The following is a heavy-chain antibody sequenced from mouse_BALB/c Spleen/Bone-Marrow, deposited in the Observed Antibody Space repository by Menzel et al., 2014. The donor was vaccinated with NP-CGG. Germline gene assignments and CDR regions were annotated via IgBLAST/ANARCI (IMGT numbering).Heavy chain of an antibody. CDR2: IYPGNVNT. CDR1: GYTFTSYY. D-gene: IGHD1-1*01. Sequence: VQLQQSGPELVKPGASERISCKASGYTFTSYYIHWVKQRPGQGLEWIGWIYPGNVNTKNNEKFKGKATLTADKSPSPAYMQLSSLPSEYSAFYFCARPPGISPAWFAYWGQGTLVTVSA. V-gene: IGHV1S56*01. J-gene: IGHJ3*01. CDR3: ARPPGISPAWFAY.